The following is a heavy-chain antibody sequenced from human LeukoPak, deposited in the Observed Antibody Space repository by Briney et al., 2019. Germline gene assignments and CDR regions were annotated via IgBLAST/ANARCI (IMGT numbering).Heavy chain of an antibody. D-gene: IGHD3-22*01. CDR3: ARDYDINSSGYLGNDY. Sequence: GGSLRLSCAASGFTFSSYGMHWVRQAPGKGLEWVAVIWYDGSNKYYADSVKGRFTISRDNSKNTLYLQMNSLRAEDTAVYYCARDYDINSSGYLGNDYWGQETLVTVSS. V-gene: IGHV3-33*01. CDR1: GFTFSSYG. CDR2: IWYDGSNK. J-gene: IGHJ4*02.